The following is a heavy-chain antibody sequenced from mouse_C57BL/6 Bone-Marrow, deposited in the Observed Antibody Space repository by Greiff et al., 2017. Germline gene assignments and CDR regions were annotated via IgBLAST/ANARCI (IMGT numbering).Heavy chain of an antibody. D-gene: IGHD1-1*01. J-gene: IGHJ2*01. Sequence: DVHLVESGGGLVQPGGSLSLSCAASGFTFTDYYMSWVRQPPGKALEWLGFIRNKANGYTTEYSASVKGRFTISRDNSQSILYLQMNALRAEDSATYYCARYRGVVATVDYWGQGTTLTVSS. CDR1: GFTFTDYY. CDR2: IRNKANGYTT. CDR3: ARYRGVVATVDY. V-gene: IGHV7-3*01.